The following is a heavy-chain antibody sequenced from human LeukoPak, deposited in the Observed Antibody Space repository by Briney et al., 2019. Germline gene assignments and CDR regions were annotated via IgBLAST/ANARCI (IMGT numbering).Heavy chain of an antibody. V-gene: IGHV4-4*07. D-gene: IGHD1-7*01. CDR1: VGSSSSYY. CDR3: ARVGYNWNLWFDF. J-gene: IGHJ3*01. Sequence: SETLSLTCTVSVGSSSSYYWSWIRQPAGKGLEWIGRIYTSGSTNYNPSLKSRVTMSEDTSKNQFSLKLSSVAAADTAVYYCARVGYNWNLWFDFWGQGTTVTVSS. CDR2: IYTSGST.